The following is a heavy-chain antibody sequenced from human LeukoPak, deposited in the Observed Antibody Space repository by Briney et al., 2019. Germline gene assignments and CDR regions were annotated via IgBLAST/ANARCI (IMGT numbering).Heavy chain of an antibody. CDR2: ISGSGGST. CDR3: AKGSGINHYHWIDP. Sequence: GGSLRLSCAASEFTFSNYAMNWVRQAPGKGLGWVSGISGSGGSTYYADSVKGRFTISRDNSKNTLYLQMDSLRAEDTALYYCAKGSGINHYHWIDPWGQGTLVIVSS. CDR1: EFTFSNYA. V-gene: IGHV3-23*01. D-gene: IGHD1-14*01. J-gene: IGHJ5*02.